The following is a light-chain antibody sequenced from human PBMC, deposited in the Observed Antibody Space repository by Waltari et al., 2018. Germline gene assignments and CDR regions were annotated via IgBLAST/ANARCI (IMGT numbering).Light chain of an antibody. J-gene: IGKJ2*01. CDR2: KAS. V-gene: IGKV1-5*03. CDR1: QFIDKW. CDR3: QQHGNHSPYT. Sequence: TQMTQSPSTLSASVGDRVTITCRASQFIDKWLAWYQQKPGKAPKLLVYKASSLETGVPSRFSGSGSGTEFTLTISSLQPDDCATYYCQQHGNHSPYTSGQGTKLEIK.